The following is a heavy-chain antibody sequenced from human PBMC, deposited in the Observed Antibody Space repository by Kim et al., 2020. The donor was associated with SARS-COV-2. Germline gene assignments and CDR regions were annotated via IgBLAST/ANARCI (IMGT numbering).Heavy chain of an antibody. V-gene: IGHV4-39*01. D-gene: IGHD3-10*01. Sequence: SETLSLTCTVSGGSISSSSYYWGWIRQLPGKGLEWIGSIYYSGSTYYNPSLKSRVTISVDTSKNQFSLKLSSVTAADTAVYYCARHRPFLGGWFGELTGMDVWGQGTTVTVSS. CDR2: IYYSGST. J-gene: IGHJ6*02. CDR1: GGSISSSSYY. CDR3: ARHRPFLGGWFGELTGMDV.